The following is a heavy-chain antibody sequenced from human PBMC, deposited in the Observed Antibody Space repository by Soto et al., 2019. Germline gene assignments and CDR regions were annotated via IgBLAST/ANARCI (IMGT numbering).Heavy chain of an antibody. D-gene: IGHD3-16*01. Sequence: QVQLVQSGDEVRKPGSSVKVSCKASGYIFVNYGIAWVRQAPGQGLEWMGWINPYSGNTHYASKVQGRLTMTTDTSTSTAYMDLGSLTSDDTAVYYCAMVDNYVPPTPQDVWGQGTTVTVSS. J-gene: IGHJ6*02. CDR1: GYIFVNYG. CDR2: INPYSGNT. V-gene: IGHV1-18*01. CDR3: AMVDNYVPPTPQDV.